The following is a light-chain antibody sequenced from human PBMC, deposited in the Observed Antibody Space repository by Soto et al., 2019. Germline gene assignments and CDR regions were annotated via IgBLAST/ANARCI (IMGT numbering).Light chain of an antibody. J-gene: IGKJ1*01. V-gene: IGKV1-5*03. Sequence: IQITHSPSTLSSSLLDIVTITCRAIHSISSYLAWYQQKPGKAPKLLIYKASSLESGVPSRFSGSGSGTEFTLTIRSLQPDDFETYSCTHHNSYVCQFAQGTXVEIK. CDR1: HSISSY. CDR2: KAS. CDR3: THHNSYVCQ.